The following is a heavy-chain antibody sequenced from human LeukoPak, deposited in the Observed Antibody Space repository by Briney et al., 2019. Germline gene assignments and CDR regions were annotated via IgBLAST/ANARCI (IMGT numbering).Heavy chain of an antibody. CDR1: GYTFTTYV. V-gene: IGHV1-3*01. CDR2: INAGNGNT. Sequence: EASVKVSCKASGYTFTTYVMHWVRQAPGQSLEWMGWINAGNGNTKYSQKFQGRVTITRDTSASTAYMELSSLRSEDTAVYYCARDYARNFLRGSGSSLPFDIWGQGTMVTVSS. D-gene: IGHD3-10*01. CDR3: ARDYARNFLRGSGSSLPFDI. J-gene: IGHJ3*02.